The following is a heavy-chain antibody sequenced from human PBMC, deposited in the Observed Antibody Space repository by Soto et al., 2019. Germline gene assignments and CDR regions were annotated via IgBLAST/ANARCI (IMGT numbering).Heavy chain of an antibody. J-gene: IGHJ4*02. D-gene: IGHD3-9*01. V-gene: IGHV3-9*01. CDR2: ISWNSGSI. Sequence: EVDLVESGGGLAQPGRSLRLSCVASGFTFDDHGMHWVRQIPGRGLEWVSGISWNSGSIGYAESVKGRFTFFRDNAKNSLYLEMNSLRQEDTALYYCVRDTSSGWHLKDHWGQGLQVSVSS. CDR1: GFTFDDHG. CDR3: VRDTSSGWHLKDH.